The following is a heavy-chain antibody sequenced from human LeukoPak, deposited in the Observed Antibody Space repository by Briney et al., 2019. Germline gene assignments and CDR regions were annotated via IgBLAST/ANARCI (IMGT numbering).Heavy chain of an antibody. V-gene: IGHV3-23*01. Sequence: GGSLRLSCAASGFTFSSYAMSWVRQAPGKGLEWVSAISGSGGSTYYADSVKGRFTISRDNSKNTLYLQMNSLRAEDSAVYYCAKVAGYSYGRDYFDYWGQGTLVTVSS. D-gene: IGHD5-18*01. CDR2: ISGSGGST. CDR3: AKVAGYSYGRDYFDY. CDR1: GFTFSSYA. J-gene: IGHJ4*02.